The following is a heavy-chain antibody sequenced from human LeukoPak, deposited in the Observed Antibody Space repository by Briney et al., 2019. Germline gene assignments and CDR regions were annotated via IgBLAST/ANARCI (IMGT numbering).Heavy chain of an antibody. CDR1: GFTFTSYW. V-gene: IGHV3-74*01. CDR2: SNTDGSIT. CDR3: ARQGYSSGDMDV. J-gene: IGHJ6*03. Sequence: GGSLRLSCAATGFTFTSYWMNWARQAPGKGLLWVSRSNTDGSITWYVDSVKGRFTISRDNAKNTVYLQMNSLRGEDTAVYYCARQGYSSGDMDVWGKGTTVTVSS. D-gene: IGHD6-19*01.